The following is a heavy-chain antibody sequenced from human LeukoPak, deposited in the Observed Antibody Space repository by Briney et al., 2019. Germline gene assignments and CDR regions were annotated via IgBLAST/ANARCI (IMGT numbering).Heavy chain of an antibody. J-gene: IGHJ4*02. CDR1: GFTVSSNY. V-gene: IGHV3-66*02. D-gene: IGHD6-19*01. CDR3: ARHRRLVQYYFDY. CDR2: IYSGGST. Sequence: PGGSLRLSGAASGFTVSSNYMSWVRQAPGKGLEWVSVIYSGGSTYYADSVKGRFTISRDNSKNTLYLQMNSLRAEDTAVYYCARHRRLVQYYFDYWGQGTLVTVSS.